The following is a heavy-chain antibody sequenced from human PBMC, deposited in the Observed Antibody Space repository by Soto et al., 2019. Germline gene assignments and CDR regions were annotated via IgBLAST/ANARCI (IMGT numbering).Heavy chain of an antibody. V-gene: IGHV1-18*01. Sequence: GASVKVSCKSSGYRFETYAMSWVRQAPGQGLEWMGWIRAYNIDTYYAQKFQGRVTMTRDTSISTAYMELSRLRSDDTAVYYCARDLNPDYWGQGTLVTVSS. CDR1: GYRFETYA. CDR2: IRAYNIDT. J-gene: IGHJ4*02. CDR3: ARDLNPDY.